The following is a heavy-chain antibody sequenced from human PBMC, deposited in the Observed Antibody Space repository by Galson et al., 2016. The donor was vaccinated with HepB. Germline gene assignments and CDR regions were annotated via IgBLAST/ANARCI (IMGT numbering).Heavy chain of an antibody. J-gene: IGHJ4*02. CDR3: VGDYLYSDWTGGFDL. CDR1: GGSISSHY. D-gene: IGHD5-12*01. Sequence: SETLSLTCTVSGGSISSHYWTWIRQFPGRGLEWIAFIYHTGRTDYNPSLKSRVTISVDTSKSQFSLKVTSVTTADTATYYCVGDYLYSDWTGGFDLCGQGTLVTVSS. CDR2: IYHTGRT. V-gene: IGHV4-59*11.